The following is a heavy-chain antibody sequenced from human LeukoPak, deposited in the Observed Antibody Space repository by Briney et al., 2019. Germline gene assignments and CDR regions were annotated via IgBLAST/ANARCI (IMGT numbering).Heavy chain of an antibody. J-gene: IGHJ4*02. CDR3: ARSVGTGGFDY. D-gene: IGHD1-26*01. CDR1: GGSISNYF. CDR2: IHDNGDS. Sequence: SETLSLTCTVSGGSISNYFWSWIRQPAGKGLEWIGRIHDNGDSNHNPSLKSRVTMSLDTSRNQVSLKLASVTAADTAVYYCARSVGTGGFDYWGQGTLVTVSS. V-gene: IGHV4-4*07.